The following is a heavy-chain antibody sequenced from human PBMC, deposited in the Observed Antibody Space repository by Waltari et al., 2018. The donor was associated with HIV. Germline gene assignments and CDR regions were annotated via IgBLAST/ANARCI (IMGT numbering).Heavy chain of an antibody. Sequence: QLQLQESGPGLVKPSETLSLTCTVSGGSISSSSYYWGWIRQPPGKGLEWIGSIYYSGSTYYNPSLKSRVTISVDTSKNQFSLKLSSVTAADTAVYYCASSPPLYGGATTKALVWYWGQGTLVTVSS. D-gene: IGHD1-26*01. CDR1: GGSISSSSYY. CDR3: ASSPPLYGGATTKALVWY. V-gene: IGHV4-39*01. CDR2: IYYSGST. J-gene: IGHJ4*02.